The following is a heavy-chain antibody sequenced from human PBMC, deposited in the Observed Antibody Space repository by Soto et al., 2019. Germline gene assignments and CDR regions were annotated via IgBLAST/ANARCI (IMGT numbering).Heavy chain of an antibody. J-gene: IGHJ6*02. CDR1: GDSVSSNSAA. CDR3: ARDSYCSSTSCYRWDYYGMDV. V-gene: IGHV6-1*01. Sequence: SQTLSLTCVISGDSVSSNSAAWNWIRQSPSRGLEWLGRTYYRSKWYNDYAVSVKSRITINPDTSKNQFSLQLNPVTPEDTAVYYCARDSYCSSTSCYRWDYYGMDVWGQGTTVTVSS. D-gene: IGHD2-2*02. CDR2: TYYRSKWYN.